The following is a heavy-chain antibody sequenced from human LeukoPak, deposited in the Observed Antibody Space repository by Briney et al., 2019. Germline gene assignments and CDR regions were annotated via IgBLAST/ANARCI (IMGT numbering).Heavy chain of an antibody. J-gene: IGHJ5*02. CDR2: IYYSGST. CDR1: GGSITSSSYY. V-gene: IGHV4-61*01. CDR3: AREEGFYGDYGNWFDP. D-gene: IGHD4-17*01. Sequence: KPSETLSLTCSVSGGSITSSSYYWSWIRQPPGEGLEWIGYIYYSGSTNYNPSLKSRVTISVDTSKNQFSLKLSSVTAADTAVYYCAREEGFYGDYGNWFDPWGQGTLVTVSS.